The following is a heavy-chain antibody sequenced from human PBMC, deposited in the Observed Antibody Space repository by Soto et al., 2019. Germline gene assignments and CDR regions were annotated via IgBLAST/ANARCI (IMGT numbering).Heavy chain of an antibody. CDR2: ISYDASNE. V-gene: IGHV3-30-3*01. Sequence: QVQLVESGGGVVQPGRSLRLSCAASGFTFTNYAIYWVRQAPGKGLEWVALISYDASNEFYADSVKGRFTISRDNSKNTLYLQMNNLRPEDTAVYFCARVPGSYYDFWSASQVLTDAFHVWGPGTVVTVSS. CDR3: ARVPGSYYDFWSASQVLTDAFHV. J-gene: IGHJ3*01. D-gene: IGHD3-3*01. CDR1: GFTFTNYA.